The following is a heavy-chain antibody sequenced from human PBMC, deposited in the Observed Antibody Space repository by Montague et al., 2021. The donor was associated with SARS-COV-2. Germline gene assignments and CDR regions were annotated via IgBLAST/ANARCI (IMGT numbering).Heavy chain of an antibody. J-gene: IGHJ4*02. CDR3: ARGRQHFNMIVVVMTGGEYYLDY. CDR1: GGSFSDYY. V-gene: IGHV4-34*01. CDR2: INHRGTS. Sequence: SETLSLTCAVYGGSFSDYYWSWIRQPPGKGLEWIGDINHRGTSKYNTSLKSRVSISLDTSKNQFFLYLSSVTAADTAVYYCARGRQHFNMIVVVMTGGEYYLDYWGQGTLVTVSS. D-gene: IGHD3-22*01.